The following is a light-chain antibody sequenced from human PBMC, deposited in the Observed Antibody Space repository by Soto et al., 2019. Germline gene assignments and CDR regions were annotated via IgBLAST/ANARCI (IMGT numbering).Light chain of an antibody. CDR1: SGSVSINYN. J-gene: IGLJ2*01. V-gene: IGLV8-61*01. CDR3: VLYMGSGISV. CDR2: STN. Sequence: QTVVTQEPSFSVSPGVTVTLTCGLSSGSVSINYNPIWYQHTPGQAPRTLIYSTNSRSSGVPDRFSGSILGNKAALTITGAQADDESHYYCVLYMGSGISVFGGGTKVTVL.